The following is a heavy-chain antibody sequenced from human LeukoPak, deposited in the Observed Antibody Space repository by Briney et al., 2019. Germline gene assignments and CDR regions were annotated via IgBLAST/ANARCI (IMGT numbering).Heavy chain of an antibody. CDR2: IYHSGTT. V-gene: IGHV4-30-2*06. D-gene: IGHD3-10*01. Sequence: SQTLSLTCAVSGGSISSGGSCSWSWIRQSPGKGLEWIGYIYHSGTTYYSPSLKSRVTISVDRSKNQFSLNLTSVTAADSAVYYCARSFGEDYYYGMDVWGQGTTVTVSS. CDR1: GGSISSGGSCS. CDR3: ARSFGEDYYYGMDV. J-gene: IGHJ6*02.